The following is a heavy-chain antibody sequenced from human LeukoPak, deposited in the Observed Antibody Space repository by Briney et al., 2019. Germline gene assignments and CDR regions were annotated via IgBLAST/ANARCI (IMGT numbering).Heavy chain of an antibody. CDR1: GGSISSYY. CDR3: ARVLRDFWSGYYTDSLFDY. Sequence: SETLSLTCTVSGGSISSYYWSWIRQPPGKGLEWIGYIYYSGSTNYNPSLKSRVTISVDTSKNQFSLKLSSVTAADTAVYYCARVLRDFWSGYYTDSLFDYWGQGTLVTVPS. V-gene: IGHV4-59*01. D-gene: IGHD3-3*01. J-gene: IGHJ4*02. CDR2: IYYSGST.